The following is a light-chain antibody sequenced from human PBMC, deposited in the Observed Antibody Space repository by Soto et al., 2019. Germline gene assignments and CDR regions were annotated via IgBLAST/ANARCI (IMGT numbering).Light chain of an antibody. CDR3: MQPLQSWT. CDR1: QSLLDSKGYNL. Sequence: DIVMTQYPLYLTVTPGEPASISCRSSQSLLDSKGYNLLDCYLQTPGXAPXVLIYLGSNRASGVPDRFSGSGSGTDFTLKISRVEAEYVGVYYCMQPLQSWTFGQGTKGDIK. V-gene: IGKV2-28*01. J-gene: IGKJ1*01. CDR2: LGS.